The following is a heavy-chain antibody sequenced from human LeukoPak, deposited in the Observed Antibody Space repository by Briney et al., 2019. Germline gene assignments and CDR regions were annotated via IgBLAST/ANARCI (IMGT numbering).Heavy chain of an antibody. CDR1: GFTFSSYS. J-gene: IGHJ4*02. Sequence: GGSLSLSCAASGFTFSSYSMNWVCQAPGKGLEWVSYISSSSSTIYYADSVKGRFTISRDNAKNSLYLQMNSLRAEDTAVYYCARSSPIGEGKMDYWGQGTLVTVSS. CDR3: ARSSPIGEGKMDY. V-gene: IGHV3-48*04. CDR2: ISSSSSTI. D-gene: IGHD3-10*01.